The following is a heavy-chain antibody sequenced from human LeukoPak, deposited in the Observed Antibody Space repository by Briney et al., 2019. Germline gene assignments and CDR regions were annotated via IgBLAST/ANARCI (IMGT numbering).Heavy chain of an antibody. D-gene: IGHD6-19*01. CDR2: ISGSGANT. CDR3: AKSPDIAVTDDFDY. J-gene: IGHJ4*02. Sequence: GGSLSLSCSASGFTLSTYAMSWVRQAPGKGLEWVSGISGSGANTYYADSVKGRFTISRDNSKNTLFLQMNSLRAEDTAVYYSAKSPDIAVTDDFDYWGQGTIVTVSS. CDR1: GFTLSTYA. V-gene: IGHV3-23*01.